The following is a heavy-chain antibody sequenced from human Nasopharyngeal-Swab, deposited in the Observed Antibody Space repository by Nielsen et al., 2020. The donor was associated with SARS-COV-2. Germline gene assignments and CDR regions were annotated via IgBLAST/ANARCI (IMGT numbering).Heavy chain of an antibody. CDR2: IDWDDDK. J-gene: IGHJ4*02. V-gene: IGHV2-70*01. D-gene: IGHD6-13*01. CDR1: GFSLSTSGMC. CDR3: ARILGYSSSWPHFDY. Sequence: SGPTLVKPTQTLTLTCTFSGFSLSTSGMCVSWIRQPPGKALEWLALIDWDDDKYYSTSLKTRLTISKDTSKNQVVLTMTNMDPVDTATYYCARILGYSSSWPHFDYWGQGTLATVSS.